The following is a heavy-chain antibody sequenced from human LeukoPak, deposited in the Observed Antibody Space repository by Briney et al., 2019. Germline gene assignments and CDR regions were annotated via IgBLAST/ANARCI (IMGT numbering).Heavy chain of an antibody. D-gene: IGHD3-10*01. J-gene: IGHJ5*02. V-gene: IGHV4-39*07. CDR1: GGSISSSSYY. Sequence: PSETLSLTCTVSGGSISSSSYYWGWIRQPPGKGLEWIGSIYYSGSTYYNPSLKSRVTISVDTSKNQFSLKLRSVTAADTAVYYCARGGLWFGEPNWFDPWGQGTLVTVSS. CDR2: IYYSGST. CDR3: ARGGLWFGEPNWFDP.